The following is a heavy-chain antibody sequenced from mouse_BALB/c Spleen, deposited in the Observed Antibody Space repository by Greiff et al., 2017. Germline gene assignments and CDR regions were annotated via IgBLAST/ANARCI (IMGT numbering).Heavy chain of an antibody. V-gene: IGHV14-4*02. CDR1: GFNIKDYY. CDR3: NAWGDAMDY. CDR2: IDPENGDT. Sequence: EVKVVESGAELVRSGASVKLSCTASGFNIKDYYMHWVKQRPEQGLEWIGWIDPENGDTEYAPKFQGKATMTADTSSNTAYLQLSSLTSEDTAVYYCNAWGDAMDYWGQGTSVTVSS. J-gene: IGHJ4*01.